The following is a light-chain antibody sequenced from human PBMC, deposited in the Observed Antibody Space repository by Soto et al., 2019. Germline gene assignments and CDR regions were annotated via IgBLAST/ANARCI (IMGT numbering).Light chain of an antibody. J-gene: IGKJ2*01. CDR1: HNISIY. V-gene: IGKV3-11*01. CDR3: QQRSNWPPNT. Sequence: VVLTQSPATLSLSPGETASLSCRATHNISIYLAWYQQKLGPPPRLLIFDASNRATGIPARFIGSGYGTDFTLTVSSLEPEDFALYFCQQRSNWPPNTFGQGTKLEMK. CDR2: DAS.